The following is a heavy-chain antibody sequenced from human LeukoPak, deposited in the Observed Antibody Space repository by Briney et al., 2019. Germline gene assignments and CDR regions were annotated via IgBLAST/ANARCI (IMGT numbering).Heavy chain of an antibody. CDR2: INPNSGGT. CDR1: GYTFTGYY. D-gene: IGHD5-18*01. Sequence: ASVKVSCKASGYTFTGYYMHWVRQAPGQGLEWMGRINPNSGGTNYAQKFQGRVTMTRDTSISTAYMELSRLRSDDTAVYYCARDLDTAMVISYWGQGTLVTVSS. CDR3: ARDLDTAMVISY. J-gene: IGHJ4*02. V-gene: IGHV1-2*06.